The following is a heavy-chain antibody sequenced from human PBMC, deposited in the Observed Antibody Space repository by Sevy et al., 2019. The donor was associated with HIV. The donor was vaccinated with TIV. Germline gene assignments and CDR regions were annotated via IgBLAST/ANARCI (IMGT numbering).Heavy chain of an antibody. CDR2: ISSTSTYI. D-gene: IGHD1-1*01. Sequence: GGSLRLSCVVSGLSFSSYSMSWVRQAPGKGREWVSSISSTSTYIYYADSVKGRFTISRDSAQNSLFLQMDSLRAEDTAIYYCASQLVTGNGQRGYFDYWGQGNLVTVSS. CDR1: GLSFSSYS. V-gene: IGHV3-21*01. J-gene: IGHJ4*02. CDR3: ASQLVTGNGQRGYFDY.